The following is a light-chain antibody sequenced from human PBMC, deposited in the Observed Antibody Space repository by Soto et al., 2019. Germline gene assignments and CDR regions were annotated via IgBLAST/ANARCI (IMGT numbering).Light chain of an antibody. J-gene: IGKJ5*01. Sequence: DIQMTQSPSSLSASVGDRVTITCRASQDMKTYVAWYQQKPGKAPKLLIYGASTLQSGVPSRFSGSESGAHFTLTISSLQPEDFATYYCQQLQSYPITFGQGTRLEI. CDR1: QDMKTY. V-gene: IGKV1-9*01. CDR2: GAS. CDR3: QQLQSYPIT.